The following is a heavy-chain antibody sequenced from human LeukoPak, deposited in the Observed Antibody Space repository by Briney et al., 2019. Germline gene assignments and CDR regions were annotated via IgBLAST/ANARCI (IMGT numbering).Heavy chain of an antibody. J-gene: IGHJ5*02. CDR2: INPSGGST. D-gene: IGHD3-22*01. V-gene: IGHV1-46*01. CDR1: GYTFTSYY. CDR3: ARGDGQYYYDRNWFDP. Sequence: GASVKVSCKASGYTFTSYYMHWVRQAPGQGLEWMGIINPSGGSTSYAQKFQGRVTMTRDTSTSTVCMELSSLRSEDTAVYYCARGDGQYYYDRNWFDPWGQGTLVTVSS.